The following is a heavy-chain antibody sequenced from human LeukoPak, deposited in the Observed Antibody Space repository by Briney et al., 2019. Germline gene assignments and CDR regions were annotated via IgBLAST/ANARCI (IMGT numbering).Heavy chain of an antibody. CDR2: ISPDSNYK. D-gene: IGHD5-12*01. Sequence: GESLRLSCAASGFTFSTYSMNWLRLAPGKGLEWVSSISPDSNYKYYVDSVKGRFTISRDNAKNSLYLQMNSLRAEDTAVYYCVRGGYRGFDYEYWGQGALVTVSS. CDR1: GFTFSTYS. J-gene: IGHJ4*02. CDR3: VRGGYRGFDYEY. V-gene: IGHV3-21*01.